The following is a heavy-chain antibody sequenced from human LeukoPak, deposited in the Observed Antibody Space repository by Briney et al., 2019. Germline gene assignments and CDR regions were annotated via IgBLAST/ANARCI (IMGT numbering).Heavy chain of an antibody. J-gene: IGHJ3*02. CDR1: GYSISSGYY. D-gene: IGHD3-22*01. Sequence: SETLSLTCTVSGYSISSGYYWGWIRPPPGKGLEWIGYIYDSGSTNYNPSLKSRDTISGDTSNNQFSLKLSSVTAADTAVYYCACLTTADAFDIWGQGTMVTVSS. CDR2: IYDSGST. CDR3: ACLTTADAFDI. V-gene: IGHV4-61*01.